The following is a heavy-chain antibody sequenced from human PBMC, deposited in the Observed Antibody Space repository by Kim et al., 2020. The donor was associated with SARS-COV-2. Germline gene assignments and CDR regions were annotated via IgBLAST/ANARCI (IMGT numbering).Heavy chain of an antibody. V-gene: IGHV5-51*01. J-gene: IGHJ4*02. CDR3: ARPGSFYDSSGYRDY. CDR2: IYPGDSDT. Sequence: GESLKISCKGSGYSFTSYWIGWVRQMPGKGLEWMGIIYPGDSDTRYSPSFQGQVTISADKSISTAYLQWSSLKASDTAMYYCARPGSFYDSSGYRDYWGQGTLFTVSS. D-gene: IGHD3-22*01. CDR1: GYSFTSYW.